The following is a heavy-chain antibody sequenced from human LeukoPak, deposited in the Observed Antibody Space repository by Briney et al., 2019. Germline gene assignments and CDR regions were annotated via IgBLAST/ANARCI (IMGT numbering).Heavy chain of an antibody. CDR1: GYTFTGYY. J-gene: IGHJ6*03. D-gene: IGHD4-17*01. CDR3: ARYYGDYGNHYYYMDV. Sequence: GASVKVSCKASGYTFTGYYMHWVRQAPGQGLEWMGRINPNSGGTNYAQKFQGRVTMTRDTSISTAYMELSRLRSDDTAVYYCARYYGDYGNHYYYMDVWGKGTTVTVSS. CDR2: INPNSGGT. V-gene: IGHV1-2*06.